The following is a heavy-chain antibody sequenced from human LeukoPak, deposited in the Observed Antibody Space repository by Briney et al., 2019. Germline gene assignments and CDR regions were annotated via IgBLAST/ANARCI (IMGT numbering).Heavy chain of an antibody. CDR2: TYYRFKWYN. D-gene: IGHD2-2*02. CDR1: GDSVSSNSAA. V-gene: IGHV6-1*01. CDR3: ARDRYCSSTSCYIPFYYFDY. Sequence: SQTLSLTCAISGDSVSSNSAAWNWIRQSPSRGLEWLGRTYYRFKWYNDYAVSVKSRITINPDTSKNQFSLQLNSVTPEDTAVYYCARDRYCSSTSCYIPFYYFDYWGQGTLVTVSS. J-gene: IGHJ4*02.